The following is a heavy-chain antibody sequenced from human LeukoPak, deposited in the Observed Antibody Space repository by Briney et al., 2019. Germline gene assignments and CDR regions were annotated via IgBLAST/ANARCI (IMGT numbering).Heavy chain of an antibody. CDR3: ARGSTRIAAAGTFDY. CDR2: IIPIFGTA. D-gene: IGHD6-13*01. V-gene: IGHV1-69*06. Sequence: ASVKVSCKASGGTFSSYAISWVRQAPGQGLEWMGGIIPIFGTANYAQKFQGRVTITADKSTSTAYMELSSLRSEDTAVYYCARGSTRIAAAGTFDYWGQGTLVTVSS. CDR1: GGTFSSYA. J-gene: IGHJ4*02.